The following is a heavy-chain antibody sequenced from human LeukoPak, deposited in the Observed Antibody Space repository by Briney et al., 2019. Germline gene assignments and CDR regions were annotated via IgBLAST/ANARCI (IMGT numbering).Heavy chain of an antibody. Sequence: GGSLRLSCAASGFTVSSNYMSWVRQAPGKGLEWVSVIYSGGSTYYADSVKGRFTISRDNSKNTLYLQMNSLRAEDTAVYYCARKAAAARSYYYYYMDVWGKGTTVTVSS. CDR2: IYSGGST. D-gene: IGHD6-13*01. CDR3: ARKAAAARSYYYYYMDV. CDR1: GFTVSSNY. V-gene: IGHV3-53*01. J-gene: IGHJ6*03.